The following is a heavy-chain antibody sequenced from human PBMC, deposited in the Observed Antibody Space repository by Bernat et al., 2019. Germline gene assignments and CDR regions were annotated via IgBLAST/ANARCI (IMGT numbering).Heavy chain of an antibody. D-gene: IGHD6-13*01. CDR1: GVTFSSYA. J-gene: IGHJ6*02. CDR2: IIPIFGTA. CDR3: AGSMIAAADTNYFFFGMDV. Sequence: QVQLVQSGAEVKKPGSSVKVSCKASGVTFSSYAIIWVRQAPGQGLEWMGGIIPIFGTANYAQKFQGRVTITAPKSTRTPYMALSRLRSEHTAVYCCAGSMIAAADTNYFFFGMDVRGPGTTVTVSS. V-gene: IGHV1-69*06.